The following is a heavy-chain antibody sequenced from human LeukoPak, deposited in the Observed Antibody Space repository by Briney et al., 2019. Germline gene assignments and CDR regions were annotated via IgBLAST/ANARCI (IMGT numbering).Heavy chain of an antibody. V-gene: IGHV4-61*02. D-gene: IGHD3-3*01. CDR3: AREVKAIFGVVIPSNWFDP. J-gene: IGHJ5*02. Sequence: SETLSLTCTVSGGSISSGSYYWSWIRQPAGKGLEWIGRIYTSGSTNYNPSLKSRVTISVDTSKNQFSLKLSSVTAADTAVYYCAREVKAIFGVVIPSNWFDPWGQGTLVTVSS. CDR2: IYTSGST. CDR1: GGSISSGSYY.